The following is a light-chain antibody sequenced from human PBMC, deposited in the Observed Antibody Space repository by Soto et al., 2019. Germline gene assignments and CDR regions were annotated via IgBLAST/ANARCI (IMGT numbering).Light chain of an antibody. CDR3: QHYGSSRA. CDR1: QSVSSS. CDR2: GAS. Sequence: EIGFTQSPGTLSFSPGERATPSCRASQSVSSSLAWYQQKPGQAPRLLIYGASSRATGIPDRFSGSGSGPDFTLTISRLEPEDFAVYFCQHYGSSRAFGQGTKVDIK. J-gene: IGKJ1*01. V-gene: IGKV3-20*01.